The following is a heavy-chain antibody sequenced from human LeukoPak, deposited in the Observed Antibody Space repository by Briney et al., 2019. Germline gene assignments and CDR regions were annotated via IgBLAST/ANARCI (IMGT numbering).Heavy chain of an antibody. D-gene: IGHD3-10*01. Sequence: LSGGSLRLSCAASGFTFSSYAMSWVRQAPGKGLEWVSAISGSGGSTYYADSVKGRFTISRDNSKNTLYLQMNSLRAEDTAVYYCAKAVTRGTGTQGYDYWGQGTLVTVSS. V-gene: IGHV3-23*01. CDR3: AKAVTRGTGTQGYDY. J-gene: IGHJ4*02. CDR2: ISGSGGST. CDR1: GFTFSSYA.